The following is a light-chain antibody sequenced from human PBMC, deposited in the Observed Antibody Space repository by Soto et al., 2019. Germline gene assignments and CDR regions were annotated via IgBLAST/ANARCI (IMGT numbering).Light chain of an antibody. J-gene: IGKJ2*01. V-gene: IGKV3-20*01. CDR2: GSS. CDR3: QQYGISPPYT. Sequence: EIVLTQSPGILSLSPGERATLSCRASQTVRVNYLAWYQQKPGQSPRLLIYGSSDRATGIPDRFSGSGSGTDLTLNINRVEPEDFAVYYCQQYGISPPYTFGQGTTLEI. CDR1: QTVRVNY.